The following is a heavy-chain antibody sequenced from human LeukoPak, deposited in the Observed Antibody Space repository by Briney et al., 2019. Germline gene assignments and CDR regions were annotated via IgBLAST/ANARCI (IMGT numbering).Heavy chain of an antibody. V-gene: IGHV3-30*02. Sequence: GGSLRLSCAASGFTFSSYGMHWVRQAPGKGLEGVAFIRYDGSNKYYADSVKGRFTISRDSSKNTLYLQMNSLRAEDTAVYYCAKETYSSGWYELDYWGQGTLVTVSS. CDR2: IRYDGSNK. CDR3: AKETYSSGWYELDY. J-gene: IGHJ4*02. D-gene: IGHD6-19*01. CDR1: GFTFSSYG.